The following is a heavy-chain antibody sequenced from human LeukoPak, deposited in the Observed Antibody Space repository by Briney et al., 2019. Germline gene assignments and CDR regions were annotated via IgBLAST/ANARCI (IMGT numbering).Heavy chain of an antibody. CDR1: GFTFNSYW. CDR2: IKQDGSDK. CDR3: ARCRAPAAPGAFHV. Sequence: GGSLRLSCAASGFTFNSYWMSWVRQAPGKGLEWVANIKQDGSDKYYVDSVRGRFTISRDNAKDSLCLQMNSLRAEDTAVYYCARCRAPAAPGAFHVRGQGTMVTVSS. D-gene: IGHD2-2*01. V-gene: IGHV3-7*01. J-gene: IGHJ3*01.